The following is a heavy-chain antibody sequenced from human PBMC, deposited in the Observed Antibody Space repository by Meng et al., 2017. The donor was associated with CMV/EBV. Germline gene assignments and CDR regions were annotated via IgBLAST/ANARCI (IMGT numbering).Heavy chain of an antibody. V-gene: IGHV4-34*01. CDR3: ATDSPISRWSQLVFDY. D-gene: IGHD6-6*01. CDR1: GGSFSGYY. CDR2: INHSGST. J-gene: IGHJ4*02. Sequence: SETLSLTCAVYGGSFSGYYWSWIRQPPGKGLEWIGEINHSGSTNYNPSLKSRVTISVDASKNQFSLKLSSVTAADTAVYYCATDSPISRWSQLVFDYWGQGTLVTVSS.